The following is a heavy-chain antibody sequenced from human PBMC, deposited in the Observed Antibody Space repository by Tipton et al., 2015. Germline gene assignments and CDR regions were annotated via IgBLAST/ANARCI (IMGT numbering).Heavy chain of an antibody. V-gene: IGHV3-23*01. CDR1: GFTFSSYW. D-gene: IGHD4-17*01. CDR2: ISGSGIST. Sequence: SLRLSCTASGFTFSSYWMHWVRQAPGKGLEWVSGISGSGISTYYADSVKGRFTISRDNPKNTVSLQMNSLRVEDTAVYYCAKDAAVTRSFHFYGMDVWGQGATVTVSS. CDR3: AKDAAVTRSFHFYGMDV. J-gene: IGHJ6*02.